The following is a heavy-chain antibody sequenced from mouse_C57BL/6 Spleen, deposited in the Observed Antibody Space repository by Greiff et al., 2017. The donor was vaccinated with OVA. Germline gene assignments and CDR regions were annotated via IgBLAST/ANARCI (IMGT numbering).Heavy chain of an antibody. J-gene: IGHJ2*01. V-gene: IGHV1-61*01. D-gene: IGHD1-1*01. Sequence: QVQLQQPGAELVRPGSSVKLSCKASGYTFTSYWMDWVKQRPGQGLEWIGNIYSSDSETHYNQKFKNKPTFTVYKSSSTAYMQLSSLTSEDSAVYYCARGPYYYGSSYFDYWGLGTTLTVSS. CDR2: IYSSDSET. CDR3: ARGPYYYGSSYFDY. CDR1: GYTFTSYW.